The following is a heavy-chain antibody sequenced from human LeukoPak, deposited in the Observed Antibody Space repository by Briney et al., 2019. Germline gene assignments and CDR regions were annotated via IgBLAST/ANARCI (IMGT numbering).Heavy chain of an antibody. CDR2: ITGSGTNA. CDR3: AKEGRVYSDSSAYYYPAPIQH. J-gene: IGHJ1*01. D-gene: IGHD3-22*01. V-gene: IGHV3-23*01. CDR1: GFTLSTYA. Sequence: PGGSLRLSCAASGFTLSTYAMSWVRQAPGKGLEWVSIITGSGTNAYYADSVKGRFTVSRDNSKNTLYLQMNSLRAEDTAVYYCAKEGRVYSDSSAYYYPAPIQHWGQGTLVTVSS.